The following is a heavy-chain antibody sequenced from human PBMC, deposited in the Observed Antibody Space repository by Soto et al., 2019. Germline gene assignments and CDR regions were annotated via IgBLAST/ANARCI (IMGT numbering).Heavy chain of an antibody. V-gene: IGHV3-7*01. CDR3: AREAYCSGGSCYSLGAFDI. CDR1: GFTFSSYW. D-gene: IGHD2-15*01. Sequence: HPGGSLRLSCAASGFTFSSYWMSWVRQAPGKGLEWVANIKQDGSEKYYVDSVKGRFTISRDNAKNSLYLQMNSLRAEDTAVYYCAREAYCSGGSCYSLGAFDIWGQGTMVTVSS. CDR2: IKQDGSEK. J-gene: IGHJ3*02.